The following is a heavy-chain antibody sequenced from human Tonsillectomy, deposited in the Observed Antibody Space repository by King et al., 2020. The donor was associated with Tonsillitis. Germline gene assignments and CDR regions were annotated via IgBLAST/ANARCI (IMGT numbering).Heavy chain of an antibody. J-gene: IGHJ4*02. CDR2: ISGNGDST. Sequence: EVQLVESGGDLVQPGGSLRLSCAASGFTFSSYAMSYVRQAPGKGLEWVSGISGNGDSTYSADSVKGRFTISRDNSKNTLYLQMNSLRAEDTAVYYCATGRQAIGSGYTLDYWGQGTLVTVSS. V-gene: IGHV3-23*04. CDR3: ATGRQAIGSGYTLDY. D-gene: IGHD6-13*01. CDR1: GFTFSSYA.